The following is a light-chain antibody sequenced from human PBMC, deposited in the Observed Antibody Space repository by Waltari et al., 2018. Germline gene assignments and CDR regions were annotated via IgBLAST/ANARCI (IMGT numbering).Light chain of an antibody. CDR2: AAS. V-gene: IGKV1-9*01. CDR1: QGISSH. Sequence: IQLTQSPSSLPASIGDRVTFSCRASQGISSHLAWFQQRPGKAPKLLIYAASTLQSAVPSRFSGSGSGTDFTLTISSLQPEDVATYYCQHLNSYPLTFGGGTKVEI. CDR3: QHLNSYPLT. J-gene: IGKJ4*01.